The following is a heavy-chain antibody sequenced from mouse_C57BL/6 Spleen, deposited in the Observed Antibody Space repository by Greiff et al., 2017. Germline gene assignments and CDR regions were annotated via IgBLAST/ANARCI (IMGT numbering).Heavy chain of an antibody. CDR1: GYSITSGYY. CDR3: ARHGSSPYYFDY. CDR2: ISYDGSN. D-gene: IGHD1-1*01. V-gene: IGHV3-6*01. J-gene: IGHJ2*01. Sequence: EVQLQESGPGLVKPSQSLSLTCSVTGYSITSGYYWNWIRQFPGNKLEWMGYISYDGSNNYNPSLKNRISITRDTSKNQFFLKLNSVTTEDTATYYCARHGSSPYYFDYWGQGTTLTVSS.